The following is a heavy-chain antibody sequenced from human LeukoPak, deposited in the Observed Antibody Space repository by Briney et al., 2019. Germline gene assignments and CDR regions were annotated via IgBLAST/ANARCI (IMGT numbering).Heavy chain of an antibody. D-gene: IGHD3-10*01. V-gene: IGHV3-74*01. J-gene: IGHJ4*02. CDR3: AKAPYGSGSYSAYFDY. CDR2: INTDGRST. Sequence: GGSLRLSCAASGFTFSSYWMHWVRQAPGKGLVWVSRINTDGRSTSYADSVKGRFTISRDNAKNSLYLQMNSLRAEDTALYYCAKAPYGSGSYSAYFDYWGQGTLVTVSS. CDR1: GFTFSSYW.